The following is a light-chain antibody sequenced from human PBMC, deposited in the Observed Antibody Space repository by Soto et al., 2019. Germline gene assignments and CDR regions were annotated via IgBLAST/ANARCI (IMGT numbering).Light chain of an antibody. CDR1: SSDVGGYNY. V-gene: IGLV2-8*01. CDR3: SSYAGSNNLRV. Sequence: QSVLTQPPSASGSPGQSVTISCTGTSSDVGGYNYVSWYQQHPGKAPKLMIYAVSKRPSGVPDRFSGSKSGNTASLTVSGLQAEDEADYYCSSYAGSNNLRVFGTGTKLTVL. J-gene: IGLJ1*01. CDR2: AVS.